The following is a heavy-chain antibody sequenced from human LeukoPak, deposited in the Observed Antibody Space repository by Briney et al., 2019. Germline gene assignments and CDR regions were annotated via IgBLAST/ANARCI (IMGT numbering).Heavy chain of an antibody. J-gene: IGHJ4*02. V-gene: IGHV3-15*01. Sequence: SGGSLRLSCAASGFTFSSYAMSWVRQAPGKGLEWVGRIKSKSDGGTTDYAAPVKGRFTISRDDSENTLYLQMNSLKTEDTAVYYCTTAYCGGDCYTASFDYWGQGTLVTVSS. CDR3: TTAYCGGDCYTASFDY. CDR2: IKSKSDGGTT. CDR1: GFTFSSYA. D-gene: IGHD2-21*02.